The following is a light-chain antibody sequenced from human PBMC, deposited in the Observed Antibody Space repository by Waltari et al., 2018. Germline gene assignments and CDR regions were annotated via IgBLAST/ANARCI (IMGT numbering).Light chain of an antibody. CDR1: SSYLGGYSF. CDR2: DVS. Sequence: QSALTQPASVSGSPGQSITIPRTSSSSYLGGYSFVSWYQQHPGKAPKLMIYDVSHRPSGVSNRFSGSKSGNTASLTISGLQPEDEADYYCSSYTSIIPPFLFGTETKVTVL. CDR3: SSYTSIIPPFL. J-gene: IGLJ1*01. V-gene: IGLV2-14*03.